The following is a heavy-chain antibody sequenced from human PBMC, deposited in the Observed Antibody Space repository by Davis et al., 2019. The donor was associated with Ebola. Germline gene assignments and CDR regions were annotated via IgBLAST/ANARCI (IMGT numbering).Heavy chain of an antibody. D-gene: IGHD6-13*01. CDR1: GGSFSGYY. CDR2: INHSGST. V-gene: IGHV4-34*01. J-gene: IGHJ2*01. CDR3: ARLGSSSWYWYFDL. Sequence: SETLSLTCAVYGGSFSGYYWSWIRQPPGKGLEWIGEINHSGSTNYNPSLKSRVTISVDTSKNQFSLKLSSVTAADTAVYYCARLGSSSWYWYFDLWGRGTLVTVSS.